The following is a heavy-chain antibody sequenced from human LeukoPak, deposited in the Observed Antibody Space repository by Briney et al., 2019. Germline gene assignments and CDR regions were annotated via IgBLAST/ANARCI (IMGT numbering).Heavy chain of an antibody. CDR1: GFTFSSYA. J-gene: IGHJ3*02. Sequence: HPGGSLRLFCAASGFTFSSYAMSWARQAPGKGLEWVSSISGDGDNTYYGDSVKGRFTISRDNSKNTLYLQMNSLRAEDTAVYYGYYYTKDDFDMWGEGTLVTVSS. CDR2: ISGDGDNT. CDR3: YYYTKDDFDM. D-gene: IGHD3-22*01. V-gene: IGHV3-23*01.